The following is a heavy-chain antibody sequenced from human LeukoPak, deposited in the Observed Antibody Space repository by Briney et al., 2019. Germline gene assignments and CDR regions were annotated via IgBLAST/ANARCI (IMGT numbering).Heavy chain of an antibody. CDR1: GFTFSSYG. V-gene: IGHV3-30*18. Sequence: PGGSLRLSCAASGFTFSSYGMHWVRQAPGKGLEWVAVISYDGSNKYYADSVKGRFTISRDNSKNTLYLQMNSLRAEDTAVYYCAKIGYSSSSVGDYWGQGTLVTVSS. J-gene: IGHJ4*02. CDR2: ISYDGSNK. CDR3: AKIGYSSSSVGDY. D-gene: IGHD6-6*01.